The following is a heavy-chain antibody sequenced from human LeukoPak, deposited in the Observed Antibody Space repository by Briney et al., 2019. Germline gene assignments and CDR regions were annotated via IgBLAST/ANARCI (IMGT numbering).Heavy chain of an antibody. D-gene: IGHD6-19*01. CDR1: GFTFSSYG. CDR2: ISYDGSNK. Sequence: PGRSLRLSCAASGFTFSSYGMHWVRQAPGKGLEWVAVISYDGSNKYYADSVKGRFTISRDNSKNTLYLQMNSLRAEDTAEYYCAAGYSSGWRPLNYWGQGTLVTVSS. CDR3: AAGYSSGWRPLNY. V-gene: IGHV3-30*03. J-gene: IGHJ4*02.